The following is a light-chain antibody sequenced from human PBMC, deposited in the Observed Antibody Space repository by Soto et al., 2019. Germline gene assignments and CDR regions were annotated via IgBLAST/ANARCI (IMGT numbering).Light chain of an antibody. Sequence: EIVLTQSPGTLSLSPGERATLSCRASQSVSSSYLAWYQQKPGQAPRLLIYGASSRATGIPDRFSGSGSGTDFTLTIGRLEPADLAVYYCQQYGSSRLTFGGGTKVEIK. CDR1: QSVSSSY. CDR3: QQYGSSRLT. V-gene: IGKV3-20*01. J-gene: IGKJ4*01. CDR2: GAS.